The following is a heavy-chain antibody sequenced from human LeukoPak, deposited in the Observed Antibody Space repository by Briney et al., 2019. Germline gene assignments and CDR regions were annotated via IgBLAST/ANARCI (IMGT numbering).Heavy chain of an antibody. V-gene: IGHV3-33*01. CDR3: ARDIGYTYDYNPDFVS. Sequence: GGSLSLSCVASKFTFSNYGMHWVRQAPGKGLEWVAVIWYDGDIKYYTDPVKGRFTISRDIHKNTLYLKMNSMRAENTRWYIFARDIGYTYDYNPDFVSWGRGAMVIVS. D-gene: IGHD5-18*01. CDR2: IWYDGDIK. J-gene: IGHJ4*02. CDR1: KFTFSNYG.